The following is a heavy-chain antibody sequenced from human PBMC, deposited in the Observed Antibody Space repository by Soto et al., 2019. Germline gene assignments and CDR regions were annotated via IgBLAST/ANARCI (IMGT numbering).Heavy chain of an antibody. J-gene: IGHJ4*02. CDR1: GFTFSSNA. V-gene: IGHV3-30*04. Sequence: QVQLVESGGGVVQPGRSLRLSCAASGFTFSSNAMHWVRQAPGKGLEGVSVISYDGKYQYYGDSVKGRFTISRDNSKNTLYMQMNSLRAEDTAVYYCARGGSVPGTWLLYNWGQGTLVTVSS. CDR3: ARGGSVPGTWLLYN. D-gene: IGHD6-19*01. CDR2: ISYDGKYQ.